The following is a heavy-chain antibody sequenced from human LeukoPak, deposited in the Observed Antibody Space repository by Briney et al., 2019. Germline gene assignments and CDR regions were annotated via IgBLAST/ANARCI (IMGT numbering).Heavy chain of an antibody. D-gene: IGHD2-21*01. Sequence: ASVKVSCKASGYTFTSYYMHWVRQAPGQGLEWVGIINPNGGSTNYAQKFQGRVTMTTDTSTSTVYMELSSLRSEDTAVYYCARAPKYCGGDCYIFDYWGQGTLVTVSS. J-gene: IGHJ4*02. CDR3: ARAPKYCGGDCYIFDY. CDR2: INPNGGST. CDR1: GYTFTSYY. V-gene: IGHV1-46*01.